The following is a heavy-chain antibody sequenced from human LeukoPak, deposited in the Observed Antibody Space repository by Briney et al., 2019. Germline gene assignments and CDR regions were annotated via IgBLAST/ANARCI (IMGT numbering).Heavy chain of an antibody. CDR3: AKVSVVRGIAVAGTYAFDI. D-gene: IGHD6-19*01. J-gene: IGHJ3*02. CDR2: ISWNSGSI. CDR1: GFTFDDYA. Sequence: DPGRSLRLSCAASGFTFDDYAMHWVRQAPGKGLEWVSGISWNSGSIGYADSVKGRFTISRDNAKNSLYLQMNSLRAEDMALYYCAKVSVVRGIAVAGTYAFDIWGQGTMVTVSS. V-gene: IGHV3-9*03.